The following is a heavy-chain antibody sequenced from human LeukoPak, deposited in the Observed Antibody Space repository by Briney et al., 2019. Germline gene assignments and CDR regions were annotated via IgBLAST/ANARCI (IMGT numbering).Heavy chain of an antibody. J-gene: IGHJ6*02. CDR3: ARDPLLVGSSTYYYYYYGMDV. CDR1: GFTFSSYW. D-gene: IGHD6-6*01. CDR2: IKQDGSEK. V-gene: IGHV3-7*01. Sequence: GGSLRLSCAASGFTFSSYWMSWVRQAPGKGLEWVANIKQDGSEKYYVDSVKGRFTISRDNAKNSLYLQMNSLGAEDTAVYYCARDPLLVGSSTYYYYYYGMDVWGQGTTVTVSS.